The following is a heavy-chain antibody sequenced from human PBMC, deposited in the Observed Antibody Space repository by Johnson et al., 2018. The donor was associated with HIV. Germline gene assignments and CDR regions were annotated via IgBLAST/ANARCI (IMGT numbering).Heavy chain of an antibody. CDR3: TTDINGVYGRGWYGTASALDI. D-gene: IGHD6-19*01. J-gene: IGHJ3*02. CDR1: GFTFSNAW. Sequence: VLLLESGGGLVKPGGSLRLSCAASGFTFSNAWMSWVRQAPGKGLEWVGRIKSKTDGGTTDYAAPVKGRFTISRDDSKNTLYLQMNSLKTEDTAVYYCTTDINGVYGRGWYGTASALDIWGQGTMVTVSS. CDR2: IKSKTDGGTT. V-gene: IGHV3-15*01.